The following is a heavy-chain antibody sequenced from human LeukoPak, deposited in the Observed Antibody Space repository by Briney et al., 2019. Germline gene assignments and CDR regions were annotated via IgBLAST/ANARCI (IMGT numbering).Heavy chain of an antibody. D-gene: IGHD6-13*01. Sequence: GGSLRLSCAASGFTFSSYAMSWVRQAPGKGLEWVSAISGSGGSTYYADSVKGRFTISRDNSKNTLYLQMNSLRAEDTAVYYCAKRVSSSWYEAYFDYWGQGTLVTVSS. J-gene: IGHJ4*02. CDR3: AKRVSSSWYEAYFDY. CDR2: ISGSGGST. CDR1: GFTFSSYA. V-gene: IGHV3-23*01.